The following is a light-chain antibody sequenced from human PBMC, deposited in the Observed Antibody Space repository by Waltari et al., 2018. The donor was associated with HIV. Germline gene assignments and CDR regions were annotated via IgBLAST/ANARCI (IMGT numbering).Light chain of an antibody. CDR1: SGDVGGYNY. CDR2: DVT. J-gene: IGLJ2*01. CDR3: CSYVGSYTLI. V-gene: IGLV2-11*01. Sequence: QSALTQPRSVSGSPGQPVTISCTGSSGDVGGYNYVSWYQHHPGKAPRLMIYDVTKRPSGVPDRFSGSKSGNTASLTISGLQAEDEADYYCCSYVGSYTLIFGGGTQLTVL.